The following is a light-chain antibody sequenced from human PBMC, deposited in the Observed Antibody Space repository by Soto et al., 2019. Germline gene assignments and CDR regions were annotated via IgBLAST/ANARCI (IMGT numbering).Light chain of an antibody. Sequence: DIQMTQSPSSLAASLGDRVTLTCRASQDISTYLNWYQQKPGTAPKLLLYAASRLQSGVPPRFSGGGVGTHFTLTISSLQPDDFATYFCQQSYDTVRTFGGGTRVEI. CDR3: QQSYDTVRT. CDR1: QDISTY. J-gene: IGKJ4*01. CDR2: AAS. V-gene: IGKV1-39*01.